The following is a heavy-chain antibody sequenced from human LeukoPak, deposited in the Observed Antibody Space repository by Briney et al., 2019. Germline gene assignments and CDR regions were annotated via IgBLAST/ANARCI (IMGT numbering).Heavy chain of an antibody. D-gene: IGHD6-19*01. V-gene: IGHV4-59*01. CDR3: ARLAVAGTPNFDY. Sequence: PSETLSLTCTVSGGSISSYYWSWIRQPPGKGLEWIGYIYYSGSTNYNPSLKSRVTISVDTSKNQFSLKLSSVTAADTAVYYCARLAVAGTPNFDYWGQGTLVTVSS. CDR2: IYYSGST. J-gene: IGHJ4*02. CDR1: GGSISSYY.